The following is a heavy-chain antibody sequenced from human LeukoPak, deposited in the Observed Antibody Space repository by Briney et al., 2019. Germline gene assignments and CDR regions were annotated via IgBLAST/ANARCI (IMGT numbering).Heavy chain of an antibody. CDR2: IPYDGSNK. CDR1: GFTFSTYA. Sequence: GGSLRLSCAASGFTFSTYAMHWVRQAPGKGLEWVAVIPYDGSNKYYADSVKGRFTISRDNAKNSLYLQMNSLRAEDTAVYSCARNLRYFDWLLRTNAFDFWGQGTMVTVSS. J-gene: IGHJ3*01. CDR3: ARNLRYFDWLLRTNAFDF. D-gene: IGHD3-9*01. V-gene: IGHV3-30*04.